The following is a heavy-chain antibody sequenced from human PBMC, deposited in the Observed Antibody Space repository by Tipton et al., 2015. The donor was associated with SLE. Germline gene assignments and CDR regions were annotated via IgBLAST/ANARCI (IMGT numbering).Heavy chain of an antibody. CDR3: AKFGSNLSELVPTYYYFYYYMDV. V-gene: IGHV3-48*03. CDR2: ISSSGTAI. D-gene: IGHD6-6*01. J-gene: IGHJ6*03. Sequence: SLRLSCAASGFTFSSFEVNWVRQAPGKGLEWISYISSSGTAIYYADSVKGRFTISRDNSKNTLYLQMSSLRAEDTAVYYCAKFGSNLSELVPTYYYFYYYMDVWGKGTAVTVSS. CDR1: GFTFSSFE.